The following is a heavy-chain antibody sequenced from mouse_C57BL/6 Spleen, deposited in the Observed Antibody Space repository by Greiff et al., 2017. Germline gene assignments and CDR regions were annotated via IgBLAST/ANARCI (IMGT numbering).Heavy chain of an antibody. J-gene: IGHJ1*03. CDR1: GFTFSSYA. D-gene: IGHD4-1*01. V-gene: IGHV5-4*01. CDR3: ARDRLGYWYFDV. CDR2: ISDGGSYT. Sequence: EVHLVESGGGLVKPGGSLKLSCAASGFTFSSYAMSWVRQTPEKRLEWVATISDGGSYTYYPDNVKGRFTISRDNAKNNLYLQMSHLKSEDTAMYYCARDRLGYWYFDVWGTGTTVTVSS.